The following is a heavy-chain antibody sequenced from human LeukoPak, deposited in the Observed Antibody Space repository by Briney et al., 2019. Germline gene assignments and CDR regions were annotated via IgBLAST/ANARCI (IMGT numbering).Heavy chain of an antibody. CDR1: GFTFSSYA. CDR3: ARDTPGDC. V-gene: IGHV3-30*04. CDR2: ISYDGSNK. Sequence: PGGSLRLSCAASGFTFSSYAMHWVRQAPGKGLEWVAVISYDGSNKYYADSVKGRFTISRDNSKNTLYLQMNSLRAEDTAVYYCARDTPGDCWGQGTLVTVSS. J-gene: IGHJ4*02.